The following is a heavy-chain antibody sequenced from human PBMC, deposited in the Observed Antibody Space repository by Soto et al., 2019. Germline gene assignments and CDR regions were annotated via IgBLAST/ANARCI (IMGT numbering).Heavy chain of an antibody. CDR3: ARNPMTTVTTIYYYGMDV. J-gene: IGHJ6*02. Sequence: QVQLVQSGAEVKKPGSPVKVSCKASGDTFNSYAISWVRQAPGQGLEWMGGIIRIFGTADYAQKFQGRVTITADESTSTAYMELSSLRSEDTAVYYCARNPMTTVTTIYYYGMDVWGQGTTVTVSS. D-gene: IGHD4-17*01. CDR1: GDTFNSYA. V-gene: IGHV1-69*12. CDR2: IIRIFGTA.